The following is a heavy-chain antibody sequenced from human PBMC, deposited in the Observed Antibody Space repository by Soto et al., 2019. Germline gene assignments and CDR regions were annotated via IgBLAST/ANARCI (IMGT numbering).Heavy chain of an antibody. CDR3: ARGGVVVVPAALYFYGMEG. J-gene: IGHJ6*02. CDR2: TYYRSKWYN. D-gene: IGHD2-2*01. CDR1: GDSVSSNSAA. Sequence: SQTLSLTCAISGDSVSSNSAAWNWIRQSPSRGLEWLGRTYYRSKWYNDYAVSVKSRITINPDTSKNQFSLQLNSVTPEDTAVYYCARGGVVVVPAALYFYGMEGWGQGTTVTVSS. V-gene: IGHV6-1*01.